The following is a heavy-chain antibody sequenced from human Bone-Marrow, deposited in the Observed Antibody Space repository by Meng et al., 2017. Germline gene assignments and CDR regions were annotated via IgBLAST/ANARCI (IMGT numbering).Heavy chain of an antibody. Sequence: ESLKISCAASGFSFSNYGMNWVRQAPGKGLEWVSGISGSGGTTYYADSVKGRFTISRDNSKNTLYLQMNSLRAEDTAVYYCAKNRDSSSWYYFNYWGQGTLVTVSS. CDR3: AKNRDSSSWYYFNY. CDR1: GFSFSNYG. CDR2: ISGSGGTT. D-gene: IGHD6-13*01. V-gene: IGHV3-23*01. J-gene: IGHJ4*02.